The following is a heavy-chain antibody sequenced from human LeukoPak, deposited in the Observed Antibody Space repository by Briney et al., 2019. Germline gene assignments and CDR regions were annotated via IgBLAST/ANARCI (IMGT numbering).Heavy chain of an antibody. Sequence: ASVKVSCKASGYTFTGYYMHWVRQAPGQGLEWMGWINPNSGGTNYAQKFQGRVTMTRDTSISTAYMELSRLRSDDTAVYYCARVLPTNYYDSSGYGFDYWGQGTLVTVSS. D-gene: IGHD3-22*01. CDR2: INPNSGGT. J-gene: IGHJ4*02. V-gene: IGHV1-2*02. CDR3: ARVLPTNYYDSSGYGFDY. CDR1: GYTFTGYY.